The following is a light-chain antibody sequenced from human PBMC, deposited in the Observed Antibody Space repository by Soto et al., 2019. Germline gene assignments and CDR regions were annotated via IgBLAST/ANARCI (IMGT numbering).Light chain of an antibody. CDR1: SRDIGNYNY. V-gene: IGLV2-14*01. J-gene: IGLJ2*01. CDR3: SSYTSSNTVL. CDR2: EVS. Sequence: QSVLTQPASVSGSPGQSITISCTGTSRDIGNYNYVSWYQQLPGKAPKLVIYEVSNRPSGISDRFSGSKSGQTASLTISGLQAEDEADYYCSSYTSSNTVLFGGGTKLTVL.